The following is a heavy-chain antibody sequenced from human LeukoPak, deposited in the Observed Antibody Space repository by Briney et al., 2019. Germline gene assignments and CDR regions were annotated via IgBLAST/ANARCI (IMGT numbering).Heavy chain of an antibody. V-gene: IGHV3-30*02. J-gene: IGHJ4*02. CDR1: GFTFSNYG. CDR2: KRYDGNNK. Sequence: GGSLRLSCGASGFTFSNYGMLWVRQAPGKGLGLVAFKRYDGNNKLYADSMKGRFTISRDNSKNTLYLHINSLRAEDTAVYYCVKDNPLDYWGQGTLVIVSS. CDR3: VKDNPLDY. D-gene: IGHD1-14*01.